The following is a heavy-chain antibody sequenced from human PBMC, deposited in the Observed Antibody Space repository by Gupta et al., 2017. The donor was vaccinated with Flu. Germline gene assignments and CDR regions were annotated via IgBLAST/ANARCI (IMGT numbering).Heavy chain of an antibody. J-gene: IGHJ5*02. Sequence: EVQLVQSGAAVKKPGESLRISCKGSGYNFPSYWITWVRQMPGKGLEWMGRIDPSDSYTNYSPSFRGHVSISADKSISTAYLQWSSLKTSDTAMYYCARQSGSYLSWGQGTLVTVTS. CDR1: GYNFPSYW. CDR2: IDPSDSYT. CDR3: ARQSGSYLS. D-gene: IGHD1-26*01. V-gene: IGHV5-10-1*01.